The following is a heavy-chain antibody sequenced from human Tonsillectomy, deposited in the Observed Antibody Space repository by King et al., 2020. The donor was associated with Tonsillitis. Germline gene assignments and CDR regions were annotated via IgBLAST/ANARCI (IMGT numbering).Heavy chain of an antibody. CDR2: NSAYNGNT. CDR3: ARKIGFYRAAAAYFDC. V-gene: IGHV1-18*04. J-gene: IGHJ4*02. D-gene: IGHD6-13*01. Sequence: QLVQSGAEVKKPGASAKVSCKASGYTFTSYGISWVRPAPGQGLEWMGWNSAYNGNTNYAQKLQGRVPMTTDTSTSPAYMELRSLRSDDTAVYYCARKIGFYRAAAAYFDCRGQGSLVTDSS. CDR1: GYTFTSYG.